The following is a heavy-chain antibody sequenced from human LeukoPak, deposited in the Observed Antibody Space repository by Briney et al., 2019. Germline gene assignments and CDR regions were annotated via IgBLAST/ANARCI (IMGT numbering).Heavy chain of an antibody. J-gene: IGHJ4*02. CDR3: ARGHITIFGVVPMVY. CDR1: GGSISSGGYY. Sequence: SQTLSLTCTVSGGSISSGGYYWSWLRQHPGKGLEWIGYIYYSGSTYYNPSLKSRVTISVDTSKNQFSLKLSSVTAADTAVYYCARGHITIFGVVPMVYWGQGTLVTVSS. D-gene: IGHD3-3*01. CDR2: IYYSGST. V-gene: IGHV4-31*03.